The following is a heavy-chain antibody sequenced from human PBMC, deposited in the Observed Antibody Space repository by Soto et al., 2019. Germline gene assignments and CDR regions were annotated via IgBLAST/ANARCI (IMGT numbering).Heavy chain of an antibody. CDR1: GYTFTSYD. Sequence: ASVKVSCKASGYTFTSYDINWLLQATGQGLEWMGWMNPNSGNTGYAQKFQGRVTMTRNTSISTAYMELSSLRSEDTAVYYCARGEMVRGVIINYYYYYMDVWGKGTSVTVSS. J-gene: IGHJ6*03. D-gene: IGHD3-10*01. CDR3: ARGEMVRGVIINYYYYYMDV. V-gene: IGHV1-8*01. CDR2: MNPNSGNT.